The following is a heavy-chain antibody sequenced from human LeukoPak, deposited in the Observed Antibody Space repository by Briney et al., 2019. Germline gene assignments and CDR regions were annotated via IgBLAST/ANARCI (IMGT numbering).Heavy chain of an antibody. Sequence: PGGSLRLSCAASGFTVSSNHMTWVRQAPGKGLEWVAVISYDGSNEYYADSVKGRFTISRDNSKNTLYLQMNSLRAEDTAVYYCASGKSYYDSSGPFDYWGQGTLVTVSS. D-gene: IGHD3-22*01. J-gene: IGHJ4*02. CDR2: ISYDGSNE. CDR1: GFTVSSNH. V-gene: IGHV3-30*03. CDR3: ASGKSYYDSSGPFDY.